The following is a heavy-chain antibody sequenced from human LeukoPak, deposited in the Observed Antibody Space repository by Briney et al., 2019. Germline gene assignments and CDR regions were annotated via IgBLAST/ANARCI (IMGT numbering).Heavy chain of an antibody. CDR1: GFTFSSYW. Sequence: GGSLRLSCAVSGFTFSSYWMSWVRQAPGKGLEWVANIKQDGSEKYYVDSVKGRFTTSRDNAKNSLYLQMNSLRAEDTAVYYCARLLYSSSWYYGWFDPWGQGTLVTGSS. J-gene: IGHJ5*02. V-gene: IGHV3-7*01. D-gene: IGHD6-13*01. CDR2: IKQDGSEK. CDR3: ARLLYSSSWYYGWFDP.